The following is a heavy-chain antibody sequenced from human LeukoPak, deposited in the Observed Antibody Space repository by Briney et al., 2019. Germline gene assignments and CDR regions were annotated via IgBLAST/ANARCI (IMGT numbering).Heavy chain of an antibody. CDR3: ATVREITLVRSRYFDL. CDR2: ISVAGGST. Sequence: PGGSLRLSCAASGFTFSSYLMSWVRQTPGKGLEWVSAISVAGGSTYYADSVKGRFTISRDNSKNTLFLQMNSLRAEDTAVYYCATVREITLVRSRYFDLWGRGTVVTVSS. CDR1: GFTFSSYL. D-gene: IGHD3-10*01. J-gene: IGHJ2*01. V-gene: IGHV3-23*01.